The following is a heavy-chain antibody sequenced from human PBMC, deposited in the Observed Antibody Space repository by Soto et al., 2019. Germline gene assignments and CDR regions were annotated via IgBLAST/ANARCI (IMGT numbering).Heavy chain of an antibody. CDR2: IYYSGST. J-gene: IGHJ4*02. V-gene: IGHV4-59*08. CDR3: ARHGGSGYGYFHY. Sequence: QVQLQESGPGLVKASETLSLTCTVSGGSISSYYWSWIRQPPGKGLEWIGDIYYSGSTNYNPSLKRRVXXSXDXXKNQFSLKLSSVTAADTAVYFCARHGGSGYGYFHYWGQGTLVTVSS. CDR1: GGSISSYY. D-gene: IGHD5-12*01.